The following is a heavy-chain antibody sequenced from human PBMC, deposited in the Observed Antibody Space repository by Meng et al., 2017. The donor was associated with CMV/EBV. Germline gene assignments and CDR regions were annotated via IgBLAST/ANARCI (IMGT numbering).Heavy chain of an antibody. V-gene: IGHV4-59*01. CDR2: IYYVGSA. CDR3: ARGPPYSTYYYYYGMDV. D-gene: IGHD2-21*01. CDR1: GDSISSYY. Sequence: GSLRLSCTVSGDSISSYYWAWIRQPPGKGLEWIGSIYYVGSANYGRSLSGRVTISMDTSKNQFSLKLSSVTAADTAVYYCARGPPYSTYYYYYGMDVWGQGTTVTVSS. J-gene: IGHJ6*02.